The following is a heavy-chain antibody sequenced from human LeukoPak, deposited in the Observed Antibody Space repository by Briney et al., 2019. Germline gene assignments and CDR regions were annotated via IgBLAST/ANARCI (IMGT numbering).Heavy chain of an antibody. V-gene: IGHV3-30*04. D-gene: IGHD6-19*01. CDR1: GFTFSSYA. Sequence: GGSLRLSCAASGFTFSSYAMHWVRQAPGKGLEWVAVITYDGSNKYYADSVKGRFTISRDNSKDTLYLQMNSLSAEDTAVYYGARDAQWLAWFYYWGQGTLVTVSS. CDR2: ITYDGSNK. CDR3: ARDAQWLAWFYY. J-gene: IGHJ4*02.